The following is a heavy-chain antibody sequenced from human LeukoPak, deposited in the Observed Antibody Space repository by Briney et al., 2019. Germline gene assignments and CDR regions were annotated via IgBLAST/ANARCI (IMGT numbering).Heavy chain of an antibody. CDR3: ARLNFRYYGGVAFDI. CDR2: INHSGSA. V-gene: IGHV4-34*01. J-gene: IGHJ3*02. Sequence: PSETLSLTCAVYGGSFSGYCWSWIRPPPGEGLGWIGEINHSGSANYNPSLTSRVTISVDTSKNQCSLELSSVTAADTAVYYCARLNFRYYGGVAFDIWGQGTMVTVSS. D-gene: IGHD2/OR15-2a*01. CDR1: GGSFSGYC.